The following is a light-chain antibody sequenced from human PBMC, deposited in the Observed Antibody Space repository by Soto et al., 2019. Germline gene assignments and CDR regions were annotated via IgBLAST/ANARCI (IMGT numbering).Light chain of an antibody. V-gene: IGLV2-18*02. Sequence: QSVLTQPPSVSGSPGQSVAISCSGTSSDVGSYNRVSWYQQPPGTAPKLMIYDVSNRPSGVPDRFSGSKSGNTASLTISGLQAEDETDYYCSSITTRSTYVFGTGTKVPVL. CDR3: SSITTRSTYV. CDR2: DVS. CDR1: SSDVGSYNR. J-gene: IGLJ1*01.